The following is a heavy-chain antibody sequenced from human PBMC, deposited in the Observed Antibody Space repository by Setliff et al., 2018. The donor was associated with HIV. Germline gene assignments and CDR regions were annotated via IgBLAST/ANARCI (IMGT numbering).Heavy chain of an antibody. V-gene: IGHV4-34*01. J-gene: IGHJ3*02. CDR1: GGSFSGYF. CDR2: INHGGDT. D-gene: IGHD3-22*01. CDR3: ARVGDFYDGSGHYSVLDAFDM. Sequence: LSLTCAVYGGSFSGYFWTWIRQPPQKRLEWIGEINHGGDTNYNPSLKSRVTISVDTSKNQFPLKWSSVSAADTAVYYCARVGDFYDGSGHYSVLDAFDMWGQGTKVTVSS.